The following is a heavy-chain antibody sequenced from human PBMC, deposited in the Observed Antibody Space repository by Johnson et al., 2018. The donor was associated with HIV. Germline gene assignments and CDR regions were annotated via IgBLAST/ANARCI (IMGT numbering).Heavy chain of an antibody. CDR3: ARGLGSRSAFDI. CDR1: GFTVSSNY. V-gene: IGHV3-66*01. CDR2: IYSGGST. J-gene: IGHJ3*02. D-gene: IGHD2-2*01. Sequence: VQLVESGGGVVRPGRSLRLSCAASGFTVSSNYMSWVRQAPGKGLEWVSVIYSGGSTYYADSVKGRFTISRDNSKNTLYLQMNSVRAEDTAVYYCARGLGSRSAFDIWGQGTMVTVSS.